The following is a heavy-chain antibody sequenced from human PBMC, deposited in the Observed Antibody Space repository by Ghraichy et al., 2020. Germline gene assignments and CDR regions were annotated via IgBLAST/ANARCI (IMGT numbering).Heavy chain of an antibody. CDR1: GFTVSSNY. D-gene: IGHD6-19*01. V-gene: IGHV3-66*02. J-gene: IGHJ4*02. CDR2: IYSGGST. CDR3: ARDHGAVAGIFDY. Sequence: GSLRLSCAASGFTVSSNYMSWVRQAPGKGLDWVSVIYSGGSTYYADSVKGRFTISRDNSKNTLYLQMNSLRAEDTAVYYCARDHGAVAGIFDYWGQGTLVTVSS.